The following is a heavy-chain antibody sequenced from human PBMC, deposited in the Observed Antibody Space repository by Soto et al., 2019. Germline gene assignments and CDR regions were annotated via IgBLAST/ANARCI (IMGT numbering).Heavy chain of an antibody. Sequence: QVQLVQSGAEVKKPGSSVKVSCKASGGTFSSYAISWVRQAPGQGLEWMGGIIPIFGTANYAQKFQGRVTITADKSTSIAYMELSSLRAEDTAVYYCARVGVAAPNHDAFDIWGQGTMVTVSS. CDR2: IIPIFGTA. V-gene: IGHV1-69*06. D-gene: IGHD2-15*01. J-gene: IGHJ3*02. CDR1: GGTFSSYA. CDR3: ARVGVAAPNHDAFDI.